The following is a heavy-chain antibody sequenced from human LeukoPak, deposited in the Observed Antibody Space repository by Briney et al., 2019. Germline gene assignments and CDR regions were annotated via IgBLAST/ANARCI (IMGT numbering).Heavy chain of an antibody. CDR2: IYTSGST. V-gene: IGHV4-39*07. D-gene: IGHD3-10*01. CDR1: GGSISSSSYY. J-gene: IGHJ4*02. Sequence: PSETLSLTCTVSGGSISSSSYYWGWIRQPPGKGLEWIGRIYTSGSTNYNPSLKSRVTMSVDTSKNQFSLKLSSVTAADTAVYCCARDIASGSGKYYFDSWGQGTLVTVSS. CDR3: ARDIASGSGKYYFDS.